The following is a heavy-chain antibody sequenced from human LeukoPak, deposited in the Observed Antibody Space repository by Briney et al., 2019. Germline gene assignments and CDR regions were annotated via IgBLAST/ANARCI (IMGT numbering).Heavy chain of an antibody. V-gene: IGHV3-23*01. CDR3: AKGLPYYYDSSGYRTFDY. Sequence: GGSLRLSCAASGFTFSSYAMSWVRQAPGKGLEWVSAISGSGGSTYYADSVKGRFTISRDNSKNTLYLQMNSLRAEDTAVYYCAKGLPYYYDSSGYRTFDYWGQETLVTVSS. CDR2: ISGSGGST. D-gene: IGHD3-22*01. CDR1: GFTFSSYA. J-gene: IGHJ4*02.